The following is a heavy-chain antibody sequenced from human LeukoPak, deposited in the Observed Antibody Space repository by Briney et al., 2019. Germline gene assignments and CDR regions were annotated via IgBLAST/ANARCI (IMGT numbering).Heavy chain of an antibody. D-gene: IGHD2-21*02. J-gene: IGHJ4*02. CDR2: ISYDGSNK. CDR1: GFTFSSYG. V-gene: IGHV3-30*03. Sequence: GGSLRLSCAASGFTFSSYGMHWVRQAPGKGLEWVAVISYDGSNKYYADSVKGRFTISRDNSKNTLYLQMNSLRAEDTAVYYCATVVTAAYQFDYWGRGTLVTVSS. CDR3: ATVVTAAYQFDY.